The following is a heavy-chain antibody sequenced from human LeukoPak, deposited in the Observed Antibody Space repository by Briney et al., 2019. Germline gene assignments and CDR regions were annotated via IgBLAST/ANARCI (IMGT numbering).Heavy chain of an antibody. CDR2: IYNSGNT. J-gene: IGHJ4*02. Sequence: SETLSLTCAVSGGSISSGDYSWSWIRQPPGEGLEWIGFIYNSGNTYYNPSLKSRVTLSVDTSKNQFSLNLSSVTAADTAVYYCARGALKWELPPIRARKSYYFDYWGQGTLVTVSS. CDR3: ARGALKWELPPIRARKSYYFDY. D-gene: IGHD1-26*01. CDR1: GGSISSGDYS. V-gene: IGHV4-30-4*07.